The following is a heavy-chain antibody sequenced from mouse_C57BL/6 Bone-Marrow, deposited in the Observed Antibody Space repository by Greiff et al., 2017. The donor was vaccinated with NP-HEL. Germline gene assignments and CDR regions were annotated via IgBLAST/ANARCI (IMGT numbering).Heavy chain of an antibody. CDR3: ARGYYGSSYVFDY. Sequence: QVQLKQSGAELARPGASVKMSCKASGYTFTSYTMHWVKQRPGQGLEWIGYINPSSGYTKYNQKFKDKATLTADKSSSTAYMQLSSLTSEASAVYYCARGYYGSSYVFDYWGQGTTLTVSS. CDR1: GYTFTSYT. V-gene: IGHV1-4*01. J-gene: IGHJ2*01. CDR2: INPSSGYT. D-gene: IGHD1-1*01.